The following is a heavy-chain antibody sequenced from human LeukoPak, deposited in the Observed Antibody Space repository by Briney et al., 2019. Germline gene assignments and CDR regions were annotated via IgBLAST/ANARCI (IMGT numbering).Heavy chain of an antibody. Sequence: PGGSLRLPCAASGFTFSSYAMSWVRQAPGKGLEWVSAISGSGGSTYYADSVKGRFTISRDNSKDTLYLQMNSLRAEYTAVYYCAAGYSTRFDPWGQGTLVTVSS. CDR1: GFTFSSYA. CDR3: AAGYSTRFDP. V-gene: IGHV3-23*01. J-gene: IGHJ5*02. CDR2: ISGSGGST. D-gene: IGHD6-13*01.